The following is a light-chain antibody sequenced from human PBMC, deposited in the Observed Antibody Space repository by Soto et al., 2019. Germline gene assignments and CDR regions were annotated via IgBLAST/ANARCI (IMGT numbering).Light chain of an antibody. CDR1: QGIRSA. Sequence: AIQVTQSPSSLSASVGDRVTITCRTSQGIRSALGWYQQKPGKVPKLLIYDASSLESGVPSRFSGSGSGTEFTLTISSLQPEDFASYYCQQYNSYSTVGQGTKVDIK. CDR2: DAS. V-gene: IGKV1-13*02. CDR3: QQYNSYST. J-gene: IGKJ1*01.